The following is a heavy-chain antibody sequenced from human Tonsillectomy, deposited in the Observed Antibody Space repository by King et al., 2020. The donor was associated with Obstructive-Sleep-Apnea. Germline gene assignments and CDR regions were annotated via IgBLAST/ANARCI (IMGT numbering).Heavy chain of an antibody. Sequence: VQLQESGPGLVKPSQTLSLTCTVSGGSIISGGYHWSWIRLHPGKGLGGIGYIYDSGSTAYNPSLKSRISISVDTSKNHFSLKLRSVTAAETAVYYCARLPGGNYGMDVWGQGTTVTVSS. CDR3: ARLPGGNYGMDV. V-gene: IGHV4-31*03. CDR2: IYDSGST. CDR1: GGSIISGGYH. J-gene: IGHJ6*02. D-gene: IGHD3-16*01.